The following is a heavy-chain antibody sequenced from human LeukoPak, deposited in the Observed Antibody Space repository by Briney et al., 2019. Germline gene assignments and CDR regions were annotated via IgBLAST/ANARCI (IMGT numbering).Heavy chain of an antibody. V-gene: IGHV4-39*01. CDR3: ARFRASAGTWYFDY. CDR2: IHYRGSP. D-gene: IGHD6-13*01. J-gene: IGHJ4*02. Sequence: SETLSLTCTVSGGSISSSNYYWGWLRQPPGKGLDWIGSIHYRGSPYYSPSLKSRVTVSVDTSKNQFSLKLSSVTAADTAVYYCARFRASAGTWYFDYWGQGTLVTVSS. CDR1: GGSISSSNYY.